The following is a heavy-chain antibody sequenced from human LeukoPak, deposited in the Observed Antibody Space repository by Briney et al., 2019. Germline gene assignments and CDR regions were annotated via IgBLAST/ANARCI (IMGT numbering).Heavy chain of an antibody. CDR3: ARYSVSYSSSWHYYFDY. V-gene: IGHV1-18*01. D-gene: IGHD6-13*01. CDR1: GYRLTSYG. J-gene: IGHJ4*02. Sequence: ASVKVSCKASGYRLTSYGISWVRQAPGQGLEWMGWISTYNGNTNYAQKFQDRVTMTTDTSTSTAYMELRSLRSDDTAVYYCARYSVSYSSSWHYYFDYWGQGTLSPSPQ. CDR2: ISTYNGNT.